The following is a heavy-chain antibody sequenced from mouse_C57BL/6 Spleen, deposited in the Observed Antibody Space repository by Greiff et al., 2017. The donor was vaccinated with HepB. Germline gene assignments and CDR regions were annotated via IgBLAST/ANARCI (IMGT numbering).Heavy chain of an antibody. D-gene: IGHD2-3*01. CDR2: IWTGGGT. CDR3: ARNGGYDGYWYFEY. CDR1: GFSLTSYA. V-gene: IGHV2-9-1*01. J-gene: IGHJ2*01. Sequence: VNLVESGPGLVAPSQSLSITCTVSGFSLTSYAISWVRQPPGKGLEWLGVIWTGGGTNYNSALKSRLSISKDNSKSQVFLKMNSLQTDDTARYYCARNGGYDGYWYFEYWGQGTTLTVSS.